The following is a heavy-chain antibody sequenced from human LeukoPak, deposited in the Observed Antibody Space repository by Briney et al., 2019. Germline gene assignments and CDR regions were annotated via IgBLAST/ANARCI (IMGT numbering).Heavy chain of an antibody. V-gene: IGHV3-7*03. D-gene: IGHD1-26*01. CDR1: GFTFSSYW. CDR3: VKDLYSGSYYLGRAFDI. J-gene: IGHJ3*02. Sequence: GGSLRLSCAASGFTFSSYWMSWVRQAPGKGLEWVANIKQDGSEKYYVDSVKGRFTISRDNAKNSLYLQMNSLRAEDMALYFCVKDLYSGSYYLGRAFDILSQGTLVTVPS. CDR2: IKQDGSEK.